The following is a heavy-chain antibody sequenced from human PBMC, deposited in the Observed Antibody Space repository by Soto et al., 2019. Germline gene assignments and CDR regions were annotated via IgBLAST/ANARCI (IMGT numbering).Heavy chain of an antibody. J-gene: IGHJ5*02. D-gene: IGHD1-26*01. CDR3: ARVFRGSVLVGASNWFDP. V-gene: IGHV1-3*01. CDR2: INAGNGNT. CDR1: GYTFTSYA. Sequence: ASVKVSCKASGYTFTSYARHWVRQAPGQRLEWMGWINAGNGNTKYSQKFQGRVTITRDTSASTAYMELSSLRSEVTAVYYCARVFRGSVLVGASNWFDPWGQGTLVTVSS.